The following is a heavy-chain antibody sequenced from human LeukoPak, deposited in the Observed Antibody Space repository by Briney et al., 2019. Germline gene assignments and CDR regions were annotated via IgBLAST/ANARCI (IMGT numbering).Heavy chain of an antibody. D-gene: IGHD6-13*01. Sequence: SETLSLTCAVSGGSISSYDWSWIRQPPGKGLEWIGYIYYSGSTNYNPSLKSRVTISVDTSKNQFSLKLSSVTAVDTAVYYCARGPAPSPMYSSSWKLYYFYYWGQGTLVTVSS. J-gene: IGHJ4*02. CDR2: IYYSGST. CDR3: ARGPAPSPMYSSSWKLYYFYY. CDR1: GGSISSYD. V-gene: IGHV4-59*01.